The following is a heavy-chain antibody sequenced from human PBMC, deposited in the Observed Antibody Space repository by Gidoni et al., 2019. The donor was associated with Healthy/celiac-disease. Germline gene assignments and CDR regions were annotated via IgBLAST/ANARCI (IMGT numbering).Heavy chain of an antibody. D-gene: IGHD3-22*01. CDR2: ISGSGGST. V-gene: IGHV3-23*04. J-gene: IGHJ4*02. CDR3: AKVPEDYYDSSGYYFDY. Sequence: EVQLVESGGGLVQPGGSLRLSCAASGFTFISYAMSWVRQAPGKGLEWVSAISGSGGSTYYADSVKGRFTISRDNSKNTLYLQMNSLRAEDTAVYYCAKVPEDYYDSSGYYFDYWGQGTLVTVSS. CDR1: GFTFISYA.